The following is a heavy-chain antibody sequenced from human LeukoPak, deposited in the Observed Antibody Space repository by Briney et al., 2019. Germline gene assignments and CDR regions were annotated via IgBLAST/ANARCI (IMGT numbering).Heavy chain of an antibody. Sequence: SETLSLTCTVSGVSISSYYWSWIRQPPGKGLEWIGEINHSGSTNYNPSLKSRVTISVDTSMNQFSLKLTSVTAADTAVYYCARGVSVTSPPDYWGQGTLVTVSS. CDR1: GVSISSYY. CDR2: INHSGST. J-gene: IGHJ4*02. CDR3: ARGVSVTSPPDY. D-gene: IGHD4-17*01. V-gene: IGHV4-34*01.